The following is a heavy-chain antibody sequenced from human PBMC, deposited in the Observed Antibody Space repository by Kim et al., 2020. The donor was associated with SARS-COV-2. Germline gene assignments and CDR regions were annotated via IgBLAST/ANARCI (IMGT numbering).Heavy chain of an antibody. J-gene: IGHJ5*01. CDR3: ARTTSGWPNWFDS. V-gene: IGHV1-8*01. D-gene: IGHD6-19*01. Sequence: GYAQRFQGRVTVTRDNSIRTAYLELSNLRSEDTTVYYWARTTSGWPNWFDSWGQGTLVTVSS.